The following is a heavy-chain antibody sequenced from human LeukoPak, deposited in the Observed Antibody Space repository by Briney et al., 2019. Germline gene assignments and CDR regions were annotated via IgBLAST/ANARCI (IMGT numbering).Heavy chain of an antibody. CDR3: ARGMDYDFWSGYSSYYYYGMDA. D-gene: IGHD3-3*01. CDR2: INPNSGGT. CDR1: GYTFTGYY. V-gene: IGHV1-2*06. J-gene: IGHJ6*02. Sequence: ASVKVSCKASGYTFTGYYMHWVRQAPGQGLEWMGRINPNSGGTNYAQKFQGRVTMTRDTSISTAYMELSRLRSDDTAVYYCARGMDYDFWSGYSSYYYYGMDAWGQGTTVTVSS.